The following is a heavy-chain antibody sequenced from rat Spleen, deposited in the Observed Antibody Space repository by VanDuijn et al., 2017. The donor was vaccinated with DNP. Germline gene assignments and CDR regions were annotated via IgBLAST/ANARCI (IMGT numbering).Heavy chain of an antibody. V-gene: IGHV5-29*01. D-gene: IGHD1-12*02. CDR2: ISYDGSST. CDR3: ARVGSFYYDGSYYYSFDY. Sequence: EVQLVESDGGLVQPGRSLKLSCAASGFTFSDYYMAWVRQAPTKGLEWVATISYDGSSTYYRDSVKGRFTISRDNAKNTLYLQMDSLRSEDTATYYCARVGSFYYDGSYYYSFDYWGQGVMVTVSS. J-gene: IGHJ2*01. CDR1: GFTFSDYY.